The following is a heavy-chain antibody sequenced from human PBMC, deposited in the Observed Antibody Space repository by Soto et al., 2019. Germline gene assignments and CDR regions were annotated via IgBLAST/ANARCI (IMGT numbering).Heavy chain of an antibody. Sequence: QVQLQESGPGLVKPSETLSLTCTVSGGSISSYYWSWIRQPPGKGLEWIGYIYYSGSTNYNPSLKSRVTISVDTSKNQFSLKLSSVTAADTAVYYCARVGYYDGSGLDYWGQGTLVTVSS. CDR3: ARVGYYDGSGLDY. CDR2: IYYSGST. D-gene: IGHD3-22*01. CDR1: GGSISSYY. V-gene: IGHV4-59*01. J-gene: IGHJ4*02.